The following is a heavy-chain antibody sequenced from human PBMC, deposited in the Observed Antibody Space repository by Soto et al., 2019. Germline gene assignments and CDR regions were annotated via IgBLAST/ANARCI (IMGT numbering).Heavy chain of an antibody. D-gene: IGHD3-16*01. CDR3: ATGPPFH. CDR1: GGSISSGGYS. Sequence: SETLSLTCAVSGGSISSGGYSWSWIRQPPGKGLEWIGYIYHSGSTYYNPSLKSRVTISVDRSKNQFSLKLSSVTAADTAVYYCATGPPFHWGQGTPVTVSS. V-gene: IGHV4-30-2*01. CDR2: IYHSGST. J-gene: IGHJ4*02.